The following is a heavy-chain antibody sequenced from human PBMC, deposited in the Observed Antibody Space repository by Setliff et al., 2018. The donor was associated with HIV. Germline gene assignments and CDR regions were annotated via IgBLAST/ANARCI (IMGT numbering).Heavy chain of an antibody. Sequence: SETLSLTCIVSGASISSDTWSWIRQPPGKGLQWIGFIYNSEMINYNPSLKSRVSMSLDTSKNQFSLKLTSVTAADTAVYYCARGGTSSNWFDPWGQGTLVSVSS. CDR3: ARGGTSSNWFDP. CDR1: GASISSDT. D-gene: IGHD1-26*01. V-gene: IGHV4-59*01. J-gene: IGHJ5*02. CDR2: IYNSEMI.